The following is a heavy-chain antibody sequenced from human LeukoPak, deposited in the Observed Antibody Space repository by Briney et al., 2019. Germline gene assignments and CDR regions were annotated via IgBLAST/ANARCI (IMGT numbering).Heavy chain of an antibody. CDR2: INPNSGGT. D-gene: IGHD1-26*01. J-gene: IGHJ6*02. CDR3: ARSLGATRYNLKYYFFYGLDV. V-gene: IGHV1-2*02. CDR1: GYTFIGYY. Sequence: ASVKVSCKASGYTFIGYYIHWVRQAPGQGLEWMGWINPNSGGTNYEEKFQGRVTMTRDTSISTAYMELSRLRSDDTAVYYCARSLGATRYNLKYYFFYGLDVWGQGTTVTVSS.